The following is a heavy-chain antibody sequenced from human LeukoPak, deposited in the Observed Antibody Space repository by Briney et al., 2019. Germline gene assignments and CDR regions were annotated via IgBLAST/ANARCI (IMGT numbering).Heavy chain of an antibody. Sequence: GGSLRLSCAASGFTFSSYGMHWVRQAPGKGLEWVAVISYDGSNKYYADSVKGRFTISRDNSKNTLNLQMNSLRAEDTAVYYCARGLGTFDYWGQGTLVTVSS. CDR3: ARGLGTFDY. J-gene: IGHJ4*02. CDR1: GFTFSSYG. D-gene: IGHD1-7*01. CDR2: ISYDGSNK. V-gene: IGHV3-30-3*01.